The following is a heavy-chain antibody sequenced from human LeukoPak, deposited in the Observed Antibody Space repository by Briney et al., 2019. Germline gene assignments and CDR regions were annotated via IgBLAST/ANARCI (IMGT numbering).Heavy chain of an antibody. J-gene: IGHJ6*03. Sequence: GGSLRLSCAASGFTFSSYSMNWVRQAPGKGLEWVANIKQDGSEKYYVDPVKGRFTISRDNAKNSLYLQMNSLRAEDTAVYYCARDLMGRDSSPHMDVWGKGTTVTVSS. CDR1: GFTFSSYS. CDR3: ARDLMGRDSSPHMDV. V-gene: IGHV3-7*01. D-gene: IGHD6-13*01. CDR2: IKQDGSEK.